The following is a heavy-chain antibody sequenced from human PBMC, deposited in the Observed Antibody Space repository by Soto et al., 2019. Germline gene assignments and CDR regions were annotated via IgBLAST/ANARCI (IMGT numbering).Heavy chain of an antibody. V-gene: IGHV4-59*01. CDR1: GGSISSYY. J-gene: IGHJ3*02. Sequence: ETLSLTCTVSGGSISSYYWSWIRQPPGKGLEWIGYIYYSGSTNYNPSLKSRVTISVDTSKNQFSLKLSSVTAADTAVYYCARGDSEYGSYDYIWGSYRLNNAFDIWGQGTMVTVSS. D-gene: IGHD3-16*02. CDR3: ARGDSEYGSYDYIWGSYRLNNAFDI. CDR2: IYYSGST.